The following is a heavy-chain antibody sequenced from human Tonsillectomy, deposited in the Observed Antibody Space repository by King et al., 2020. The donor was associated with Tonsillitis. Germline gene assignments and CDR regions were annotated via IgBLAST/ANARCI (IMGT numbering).Heavy chain of an antibody. CDR3: ARENNLSYCSGDCSWGLFDN. CDR2: ISYDGSNK. CDR1: EFTFTSYA. V-gene: IGHV3-30*04. D-gene: IGHD2-21*02. Sequence: VQLVESGGGVVQPGRSLRLSCAASEFTFTSYAMHWVRQAPGKGLEWVAVISYDGSNKFYADSVKGRFTISRDNSKNTLYLHMNSLRTEDTAVYYCARENNLSYCSGDCSWGLFDNWGQGALVTVSS. J-gene: IGHJ4*02.